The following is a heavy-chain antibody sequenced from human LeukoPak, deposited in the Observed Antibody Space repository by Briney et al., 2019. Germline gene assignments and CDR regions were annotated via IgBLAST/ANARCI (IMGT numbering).Heavy chain of an antibody. V-gene: IGHV3-21*01. J-gene: IGHJ4*02. D-gene: IGHD2-15*01. CDR2: ISSSSSYI. CDR1: GFTFSSYS. Sequence: GGSLRLSCAASGFTFSSYSMNWVRQAPGKGLEWVSSISSSSSYIYYADSVKGRFTISRDNAKNSLYLQMNSLRAEDTAVYYFARDGGIGSPFDYWGQGTLVTVSS. CDR3: ARDGGIGSPFDY.